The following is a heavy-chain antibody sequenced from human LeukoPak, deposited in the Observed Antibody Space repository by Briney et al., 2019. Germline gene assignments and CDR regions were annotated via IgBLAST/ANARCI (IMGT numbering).Heavy chain of an antibody. CDR1: GGSISSYY. J-gene: IGHJ4*02. CDR2: IYYSGST. V-gene: IGHV4-59*01. D-gene: IGHD3-22*01. Sequence: SETLSLTCTVSGGSISSYYWSWVRQPPGKGLEWIGYIYYSGSTNYNPSLKSRVTISVDTSKNQFSLKLSSVTAADTAVYYCARTAFEEYYYDSSGYYYVDYWGQGTLVTVSS. CDR3: ARTAFEEYYYDSSGYYYVDY.